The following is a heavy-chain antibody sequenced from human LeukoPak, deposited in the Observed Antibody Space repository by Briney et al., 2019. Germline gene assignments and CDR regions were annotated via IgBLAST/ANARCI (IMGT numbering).Heavy chain of an antibody. J-gene: IGHJ4*02. Sequence: SETLSLTCTVSGGSISSYYWSRIRQPPGKGLEWIGYIYYSGSTNYNPSLKSRVTISVDTSKNQFSLKLSSVTAADTAVYYCATGTDRGFDYWGQGTLVTVSS. CDR2: IYYSGST. CDR1: GGSISSYY. V-gene: IGHV4-59*01. CDR3: ATGTDRGFDY. D-gene: IGHD1-14*01.